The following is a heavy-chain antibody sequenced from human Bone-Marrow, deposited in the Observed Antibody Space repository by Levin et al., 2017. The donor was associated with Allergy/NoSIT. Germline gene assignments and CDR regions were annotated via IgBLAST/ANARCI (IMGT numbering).Heavy chain of an antibody. D-gene: IGHD4-23*01. CDR3: ARSAGDYGGAFRWFDP. Sequence: SETLSLSCAVSGYSISDGYYWGWFRQPPGKGPEWVGSIYDRGSTYYSPSLQSRLTISVDTSKNHFSLKLSSVTAADTAVYYCARSAGDYGGAFRWFDPWGQGILVTVSS. V-gene: IGHV4-38-2*01. CDR2: IYDRGST. CDR1: GYSISDGYY. J-gene: IGHJ5*02.